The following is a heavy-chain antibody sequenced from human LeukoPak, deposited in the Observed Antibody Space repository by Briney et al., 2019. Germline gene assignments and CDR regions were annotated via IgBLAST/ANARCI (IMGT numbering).Heavy chain of an antibody. CDR2: IYYSGST. CDR1: GGSISSYY. CDR3: ARHETSWFGEPPFDY. Sequence: SETLSLTCTVSGGSISSYYWSWIRQPPGKGLEWIGYIYYSGSTNYYPSLKSRVTISVDTSKNQFSLKLSSVTAADTAVYYCARHETSWFGEPPFDYWGQGTLVTVSS. J-gene: IGHJ4*02. V-gene: IGHV4-59*01. D-gene: IGHD3-10*01.